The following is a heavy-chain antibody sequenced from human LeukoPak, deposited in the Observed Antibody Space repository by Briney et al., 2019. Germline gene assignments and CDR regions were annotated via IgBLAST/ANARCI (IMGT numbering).Heavy chain of an antibody. CDR1: GYTFTGYY. CDR3: ARDDWDSSGWDGDAFDI. V-gene: IGHV1-2*04. Sequence: GASVKVSCKASGYTFTGYYIHWVRQAPGQGLEWMGWINPKSGVTNYARKFQGWVTMTRDTSISAAYMELSRLRSDDTAVYYCARDDWDSSGWDGDAFDIWGQGTMVTVSS. CDR2: INPKSGVT. D-gene: IGHD6-19*01. J-gene: IGHJ3*02.